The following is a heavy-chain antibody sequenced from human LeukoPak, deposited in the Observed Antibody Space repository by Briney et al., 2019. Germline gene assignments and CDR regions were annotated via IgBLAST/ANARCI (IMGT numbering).Heavy chain of an antibody. J-gene: IGHJ4*02. V-gene: IGHV4-4*07. CDR3: ARSSLWPTDLYYFDY. CDR1: GGSISSYY. CDR2: IYTSGST. Sequence: SETLSLTCTVSGGSISSYYWSWIRQPAGKGLEWIGRIYTSGSTNYNPSLKSRVTISVDTSKNQFSLKLSSVTAADTAVYYCARSSLWPTDLYYFDYWGQGTLVTVSS. D-gene: IGHD3-10*01.